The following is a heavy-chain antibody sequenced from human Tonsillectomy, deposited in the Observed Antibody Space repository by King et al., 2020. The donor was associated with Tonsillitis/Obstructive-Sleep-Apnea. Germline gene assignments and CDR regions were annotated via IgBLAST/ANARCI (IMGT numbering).Heavy chain of an antibody. CDR2: MNPNSGTK. J-gene: IGHJ4*02. D-gene: IGHD2-2*02. Sequence: VQLVQSGAEVKKLGASVKVSCKASGYTFTSYDINWVRQATGQGLEWMGWMNPNSGTKALAQKSQGRVTMTRNTSISTAYMELSSLRSEDTAVYYCARFGCSSTSCYIDYWGQGTLVTVSS. CDR1: GYTFTSYD. CDR3: ARFGCSSTSCYIDY. V-gene: IGHV1-8*01.